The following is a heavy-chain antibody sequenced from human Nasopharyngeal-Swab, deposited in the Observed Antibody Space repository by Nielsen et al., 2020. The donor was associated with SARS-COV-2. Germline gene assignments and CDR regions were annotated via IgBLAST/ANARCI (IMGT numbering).Heavy chain of an antibody. CDR3: ARLRYYSSDY. V-gene: IGHV3-48*02. CDR1: EFTFNTYD. CDR2: ISSSSRTI. D-gene: IGHD1-26*01. Sequence: GESLKISCAASEFTFNTYDMNWARQAPGKGLEWLSYISSSSRTIYYADSVKGRFTISRDNAKNSLYLQMNTLRDEDTAVYYYARLRYYSSDYWGQGTLVTVSS. J-gene: IGHJ4*02.